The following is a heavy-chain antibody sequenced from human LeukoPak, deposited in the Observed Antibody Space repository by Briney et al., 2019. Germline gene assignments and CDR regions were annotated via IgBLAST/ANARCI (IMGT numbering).Heavy chain of an antibody. CDR3: AGYSGSPRYFDY. CDR2: IIHSGST. J-gene: IGHJ4*02. D-gene: IGHD6-6*01. Sequence: KPSEPLSLPCAVYGVSFSGYYWSWIRPPPGKGLEGIGEIIHSGSTNYSPSLKSRVTISLDAAKSQFSLRLTSVTAADTAVDYCAGYSGSPRYFDYWGQGTLVTVSS. V-gene: IGHV4-34*12. CDR1: GVSFSGYY.